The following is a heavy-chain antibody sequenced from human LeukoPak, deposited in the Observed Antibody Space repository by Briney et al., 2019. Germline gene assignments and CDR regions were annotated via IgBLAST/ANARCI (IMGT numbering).Heavy chain of an antibody. V-gene: IGHV1-46*01. CDR3: ARDMRVLGSSWYETGH. CDR2: INPSGGST. D-gene: IGHD6-13*01. CDR1: GYTFTGYY. Sequence: ASVKVSCKASGYTFTGYYMHWVRQAPGQGLEWMGIINPSGGSTTYAQKFQGRVTMTRDTSTSTVYMELSSLRSEDTAVYYCARDMRVLGSSWYETGHWGQRTLVTVSS. J-gene: IGHJ4*02.